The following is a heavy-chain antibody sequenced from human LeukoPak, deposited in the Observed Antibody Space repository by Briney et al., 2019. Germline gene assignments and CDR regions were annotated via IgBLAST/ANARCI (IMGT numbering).Heavy chain of an antibody. V-gene: IGHV1-24*01. Sequence: ASVKVSCKVSGYTLTELSMHWVRQAPGKGLEWMGGFDPEDGETIYAQKFQGRVTMTEDTSTDTAYMDLSSLRSEDTAVYYCATPHVDGYYYDSSGYRHWGQGTLVIVSS. D-gene: IGHD3-22*01. CDR2: FDPEDGET. CDR1: GYTLTELS. CDR3: ATPHVDGYYYDSSGYRH. J-gene: IGHJ4*02.